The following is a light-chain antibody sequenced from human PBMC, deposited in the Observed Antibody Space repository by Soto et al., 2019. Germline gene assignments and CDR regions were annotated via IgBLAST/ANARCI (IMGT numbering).Light chain of an antibody. Sequence: QSVLTQPPSASGSPGQSVAISCTGTSSDVGGYNYVSWYQQHPGKAPKLMIYEVNKRPSGVPDRFSGSKSGNTASLTVSGLQAEDEADYYCSSYAGSKTYLFGTGTKVTVL. CDR2: EVN. V-gene: IGLV2-8*01. CDR3: SSYAGSKTYL. CDR1: SSDVGGYNY. J-gene: IGLJ1*01.